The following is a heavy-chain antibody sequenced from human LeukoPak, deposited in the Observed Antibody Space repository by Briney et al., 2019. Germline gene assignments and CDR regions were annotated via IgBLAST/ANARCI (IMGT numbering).Heavy chain of an antibody. D-gene: IGHD2-2*03. CDR2: INHSGST. V-gene: IGHV4-34*01. Sequence: SETLSLTCAVYGGSFSGYYWSWIRQPPGKGLEWIGEINHSGSTNYNPSLKSRVTISVDTSKNQFSLKLSSVTAADTAVYYCARGGVLDGYCSSTSCPPLFDYWGQGTLVTVSS. J-gene: IGHJ4*02. CDR1: GGSFSGYY. CDR3: ARGGVLDGYCSSTSCPPLFDY.